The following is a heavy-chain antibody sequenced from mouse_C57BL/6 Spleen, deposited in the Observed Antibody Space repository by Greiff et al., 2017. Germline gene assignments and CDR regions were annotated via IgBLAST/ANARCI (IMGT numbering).Heavy chain of an antibody. CDR2: INPSTGGT. Sequence: VQLKQSGPELVKPGASVKISCKASGYSFTGYYMNWVKQSPEKSLEWIGEINPSTGGTTYNQKFKAKATLTVDKSSSTAYMQLKSLTSEDSAVYYCARSTGTNWYFDVWGTGTTVTVSS. V-gene: IGHV1-42*01. J-gene: IGHJ1*03. D-gene: IGHD4-1*02. CDR3: ARSTGTNWYFDV. CDR1: GYSFTGYY.